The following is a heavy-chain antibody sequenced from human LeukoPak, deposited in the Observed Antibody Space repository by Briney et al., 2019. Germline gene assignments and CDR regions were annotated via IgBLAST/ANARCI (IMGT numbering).Heavy chain of an antibody. J-gene: IGHJ4*02. V-gene: IGHV3-7*01. Sequence: PGGSLRLSCVASGFTFSNYWMGWVRQAPGKGLEWVANISPDGNNKLYVDSVKGRFSISRDNAKNSLYLQMNSLRVEDTAIYYCAREHWSTPDCWGQGTLVTVSS. CDR1: GFTFSNYW. CDR3: AREHWSTPDC. CDR2: ISPDGNNK. D-gene: IGHD2-8*02.